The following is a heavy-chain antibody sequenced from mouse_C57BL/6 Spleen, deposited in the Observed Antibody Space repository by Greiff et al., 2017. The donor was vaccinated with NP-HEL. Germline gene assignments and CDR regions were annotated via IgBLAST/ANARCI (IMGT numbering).Heavy chain of an antibody. V-gene: IGHV1-82*01. Sequence: VKLQESGPELVKPGASVKISCKASGYAFSSSWMNWVKQRPGKGLEWIGRIYPGDGDTNYNGKFKGKATLTADKSSSTAYMQLSSLTSEDSAVYFCARGILYAMDYWGQGTSVTVSS. J-gene: IGHJ4*01. CDR3: ARGILYAMDY. CDR1: GYAFSSSW. CDR2: IYPGDGDT.